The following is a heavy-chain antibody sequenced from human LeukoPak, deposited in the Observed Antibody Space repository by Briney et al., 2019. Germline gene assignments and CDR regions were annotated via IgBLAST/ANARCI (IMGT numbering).Heavy chain of an antibody. V-gene: IGHV3-23*01. CDR1: GFTFSTFA. J-gene: IGHJ4*02. D-gene: IGHD6-13*01. Sequence: GGSLRLSCAASGFTFSTFAMIWVRQPPGKGLEWVSSIFPSGGEVHYADSVRGRFTISRDNSKSTLSLQMNSLRAEDTAIYYCAKGRSAYSSNSYYFDYWGQGTLVTVSS. CDR2: IFPSGGEV. CDR3: AKGRSAYSSNSYYFDY.